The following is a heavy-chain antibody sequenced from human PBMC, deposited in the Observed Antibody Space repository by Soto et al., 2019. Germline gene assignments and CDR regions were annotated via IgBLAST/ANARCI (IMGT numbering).Heavy chain of an antibody. D-gene: IGHD6-19*01. CDR1: GFTFSSTG. V-gene: IGHV3-30*18. Sequence: GGSLRLSCAASGFTFSSTGMHWVRQAPGKGLEWVAVISHDGGNKYYGDSVKGRFTISRDNSKNTLYLQMNSLRADDTTVYYCAKDWGIAVAAHWGQGTLVTVSS. CDR3: AKDWGIAVAAH. J-gene: IGHJ4*02. CDR2: ISHDGGNK.